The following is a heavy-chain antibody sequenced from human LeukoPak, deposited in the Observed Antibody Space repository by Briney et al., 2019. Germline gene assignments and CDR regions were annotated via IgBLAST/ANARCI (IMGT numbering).Heavy chain of an antibody. Sequence: SETLSLTCTVTRGSISSYFWSGMRQPPGKALEWIGYIYYTGSTNYNPSLKSRVTISVDTSKNQFSLKVSSGTAADTALYYCARAAHLYYYMDVWGKGTTVTVSS. CDR3: ARAAHLYYYMDV. V-gene: IGHV4-59*01. CDR1: RGSISSYF. CDR2: IYYTGST. J-gene: IGHJ6*03.